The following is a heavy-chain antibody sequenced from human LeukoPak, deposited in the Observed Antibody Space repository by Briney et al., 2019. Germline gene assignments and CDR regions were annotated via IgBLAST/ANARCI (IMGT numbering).Heavy chain of an antibody. D-gene: IGHD5-18*01. CDR1: XXXXXGXX. CDR2: INHSGST. CDR3: ASVDTAAFDI. J-gene: IGHJ3*02. Sequence: SEXLXXTXXXXXXXXXGXXWSWIRQPPGKGLEWIGEINHSGSTNYNPSLKSRVTISVDTSKNQFSLKLSSVTAADTAVYYCASVDTAAFDIWGQGTMVTVSS. V-gene: IGHV4-34*01.